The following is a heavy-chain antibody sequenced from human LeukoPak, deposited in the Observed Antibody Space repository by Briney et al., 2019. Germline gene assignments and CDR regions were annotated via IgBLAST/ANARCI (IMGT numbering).Heavy chain of an antibody. CDR3: AKLWSPSGWYWYFDV. D-gene: IGHD6-19*01. CDR2: LSYSGST. CDR1: GGSISSHY. V-gene: IGHV4-59*08. Sequence: SGPTLVKPSETLALTCTVSGGSISSHYWSWVRQSPEKGLEWIGFLSYSGSTNYNPSLKSRVTISADTSKNQFSLKLSSVTAVDTAVYYCAKLWSPSGWYWYFDVWGRGTLVTVSS. J-gene: IGHJ2*01.